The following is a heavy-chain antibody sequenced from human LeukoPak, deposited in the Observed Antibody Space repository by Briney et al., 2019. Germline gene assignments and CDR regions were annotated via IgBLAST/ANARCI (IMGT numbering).Heavy chain of an antibody. V-gene: IGHV5-51*01. CDR2: IYPGDSDT. Sequence: GESLKISCKGSGYSFTSYWIGWVRQMPGKGLEWMGIIYPGDSDTRYSPSFQGQVTISADKSISTAYLQWSSLKASDTAMYYCASTLDDSSGHYYFFDYWGQGTLVTVSS. D-gene: IGHD3-22*01. J-gene: IGHJ4*02. CDR3: ASTLDDSSGHYYFFDY. CDR1: GYSFTSYW.